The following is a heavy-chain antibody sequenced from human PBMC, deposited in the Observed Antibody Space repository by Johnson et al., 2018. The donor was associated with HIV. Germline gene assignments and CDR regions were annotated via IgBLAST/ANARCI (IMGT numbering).Heavy chain of an antibody. J-gene: IGHJ3*02. D-gene: IGHD6-13*01. CDR2: TAHDESIT. V-gene: IGHV3-33*05. Sequence: QMLLVESGGGVVQPGESLRLSCAASGFTFANYGMHWVRQAPGKGLEWVAFTAHDESITHYADSVKGRFTMSRDNSKNTLYLQMNSLRAEDTAVYYCARERIAAAGLDAFDIWGQGTMVTVSS. CDR1: GFTFANYG. CDR3: ARERIAAAGLDAFDI.